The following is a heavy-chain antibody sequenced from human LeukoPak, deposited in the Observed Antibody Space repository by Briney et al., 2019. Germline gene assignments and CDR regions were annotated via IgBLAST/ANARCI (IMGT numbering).Heavy chain of an antibody. CDR3: AKGGYKVGATYYYYYMDV. D-gene: IGHD5-24*01. CDR2: ISGSGGST. J-gene: IGHJ6*03. Sequence: GGSLRLSCAASGFTFSSYAMSWVRQAPGKGLEWVSAISGSGGSTYYADSMKGRFTISRDNSKNTLYLQMNSLRAEDTAVYYCAKGGYKVGATYYYYYMDVWGKGTTVTVSS. V-gene: IGHV3-23*01. CDR1: GFTFSSYA.